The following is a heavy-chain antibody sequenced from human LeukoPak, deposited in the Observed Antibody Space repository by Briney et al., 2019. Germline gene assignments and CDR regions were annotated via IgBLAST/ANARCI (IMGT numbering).Heavy chain of an antibody. Sequence: PGGSLRLSCAASGFTFSSYSMNWVRQAPGKGLEWVSSISSSSSYIYYADSVKGRFTISRDNAKNSLYLQMNSLRAEDTAVYYCAREPQLRGYYYDSSGFDAFDIWGQGTMVTVSS. V-gene: IGHV3-21*01. D-gene: IGHD3-22*01. J-gene: IGHJ3*02. CDR2: ISSSSSYI. CDR3: AREPQLRGYYYDSSGFDAFDI. CDR1: GFTFSSYS.